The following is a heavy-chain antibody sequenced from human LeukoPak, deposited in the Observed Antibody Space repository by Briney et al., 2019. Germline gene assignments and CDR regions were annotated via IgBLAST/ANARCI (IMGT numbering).Heavy chain of an antibody. CDR1: GFTFTMFG. J-gene: IGHJ4*02. CDR2: IDARSGIV. D-gene: IGHD2-2*01. V-gene: IGHV3-48*04. CDR3: ARTPSIDIVVVPAAFDY. Sequence: GGSLRLSCAASGFTFTMFGMNWVRQAPGKGLEWVSYIDARSGIVYYADSVRGRFTISRDNAKNSLYLQMNSLRAEDTAVYYCARTPSIDIVVVPAAFDYWGQGTLVTVSS.